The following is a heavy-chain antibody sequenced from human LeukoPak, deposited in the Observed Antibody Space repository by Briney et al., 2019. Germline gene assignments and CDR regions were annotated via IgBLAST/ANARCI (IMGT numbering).Heavy chain of an antibody. V-gene: IGHV4-39*02. D-gene: IGHD3-10*01. J-gene: IGHJ6*02. CDR1: GGSMTSSVYY. CDR2: IYYNGST. CDR3: AREGSGSLFYYGMDV. Sequence: SETLSLTCTVSGGSMTSSVYYWGWIRQPPGKGLEWIGNIYYNGSTYYNPSLKSRVTISVDTSKKRFSLRLSSVTAADSAFYYCAREGSGSLFYYGMDVWGQGTTVTVSS.